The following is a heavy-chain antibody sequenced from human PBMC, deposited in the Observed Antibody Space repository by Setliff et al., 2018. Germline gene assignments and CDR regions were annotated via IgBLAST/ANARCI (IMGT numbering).Heavy chain of an antibody. D-gene: IGHD2-15*01. J-gene: IGHJ5*02. V-gene: IGHV3-21*01. CDR3: ARESVAATYNWFDP. CDR1: GFTFSSYS. Sequence: GESLKISCAASGFTFSSYSMNWVRQAPGKGLEWVSSISSSSSYIYYADSVKGRFTISRDNAKNSLYLQMSSLRAEDTAVYYCARESVAATYNWFDPWGQGTLVTVSS. CDR2: ISSSSSYI.